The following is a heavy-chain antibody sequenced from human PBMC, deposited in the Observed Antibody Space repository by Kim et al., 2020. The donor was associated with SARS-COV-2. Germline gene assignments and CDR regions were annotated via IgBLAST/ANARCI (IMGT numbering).Heavy chain of an antibody. D-gene: IGHD1-1*01. V-gene: IGHV3-53*01. J-gene: IGHJ4*02. CDR3: ARDQGTTGTPYYFDY. Sequence: DSVKGRFTISRDNSKNTLYLQMNSLRAEDTAVYYCARDQGTTGTPYYFDYWGRGTLVTVSS.